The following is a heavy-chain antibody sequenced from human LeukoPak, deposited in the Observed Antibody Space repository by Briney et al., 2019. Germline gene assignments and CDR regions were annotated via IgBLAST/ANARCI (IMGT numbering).Heavy chain of an antibody. CDR3: AREAESFDY. CDR1: GFTFSSYS. Sequence: GGSLRLSCAASGFTFSSYSMNWVRQAPGKGLEWVAVISYDGSNKYYADSVKGRFTISRDNSKNTMDLQMNGLRAEDTALYYCAREAESFDYWGQGTLVTVSS. CDR2: ISYDGSNK. V-gene: IGHV3-30*03. J-gene: IGHJ4*02. D-gene: IGHD2-15*01.